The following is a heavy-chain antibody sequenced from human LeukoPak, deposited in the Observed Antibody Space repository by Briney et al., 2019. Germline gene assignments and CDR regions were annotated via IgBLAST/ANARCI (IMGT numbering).Heavy chain of an antibody. J-gene: IGHJ5*02. D-gene: IGHD2-15*01. V-gene: IGHV4-39*01. CDR2: ICYSGST. CDR3: VRVGRVAVGYNWFDP. CDR1: GGSISSSSYY. Sequence: PSETLSLTCTVSGGSISSSSYYWGWIRQPPGKGLEWIGSICYSGSTYYNPPLKSRVTISVDTSKNQFSLELRSVTAADTAVYYCVRVGRVAVGYNWFDPWGQGTLVTVSS.